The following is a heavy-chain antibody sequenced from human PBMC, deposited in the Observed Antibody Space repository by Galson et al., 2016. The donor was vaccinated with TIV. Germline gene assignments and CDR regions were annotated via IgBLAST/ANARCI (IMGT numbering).Heavy chain of an antibody. Sequence: SLRLSCAASGFIVTDNYISWVRQAPGKGLEWVSVTKSDGSTAYADSVKGRFTISRDSSKNILYLQMDSLRAEDTAVYHCARDRYYDASGYYYYYYGMDVWGQGTTVTVSS. J-gene: IGHJ6*02. CDR3: ARDRYYDASGYYYYYYGMDV. CDR1: GFIVTDNY. CDR2: TKSDGST. V-gene: IGHV3-66*02. D-gene: IGHD3-22*01.